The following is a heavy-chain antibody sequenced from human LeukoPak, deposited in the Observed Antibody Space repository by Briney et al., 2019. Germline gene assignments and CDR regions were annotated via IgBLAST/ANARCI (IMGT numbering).Heavy chain of an antibody. J-gene: IGHJ4*02. CDR3: VRKSATRRTSEFDY. D-gene: IGHD2-15*01. V-gene: IGHV1-2*02. Sequence: ASVKISCKASGYTFTDYYIHWVRQAPGQGLEWMGWITPNSGATKYTQRFQGRVTMTRDTSISTPYMDLSSLGSDDTAVFYCVRKSATRRTSEFDYWGQGTPVTVSS. CDR1: GYTFTDYY. CDR2: ITPNSGAT.